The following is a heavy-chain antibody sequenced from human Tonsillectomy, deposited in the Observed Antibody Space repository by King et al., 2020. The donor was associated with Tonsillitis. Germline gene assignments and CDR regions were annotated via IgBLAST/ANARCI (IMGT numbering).Heavy chain of an antibody. CDR1: GFTFSSSA. D-gene: IGHD2/OR15-2a*01. V-gene: IGHV3-23*01. Sequence: SGVGLVQPGGSLSLSCASSGFTFSSSALRWVRQAPGTWLACVACIRGSGGSNSYAASVKGRFPISRDNSTNTLCLPLHSLRAEDTEKTAVYYCAKGVTYFSLYYGMDVWGAGATVTVSS. J-gene: IGHJ6*04. CDR2: IRGSGGSN. CDR3: AKGVTYFSLYYGMDV.